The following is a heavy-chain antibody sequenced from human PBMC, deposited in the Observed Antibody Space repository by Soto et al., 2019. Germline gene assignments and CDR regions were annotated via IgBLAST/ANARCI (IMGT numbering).Heavy chain of an antibody. D-gene: IGHD2-21*01. Sequence: SGPTLVNTTQTLTLTCTFSGFSLSTSGMCVSWIRQPPGKALEWLARIDWDDDKYYSTSLKTRLTISKHTSKNQVVLTMTNMDPGNTATYDCAVLCYSDFVRGPQTLYSYGMDVWGQGTTVTVSS. J-gene: IGHJ6*02. CDR2: IDWDDDK. CDR3: AVLCYSDFVRGPQTLYSYGMDV. CDR1: GFSLSTSGMC. V-gene: IGHV2-70*11.